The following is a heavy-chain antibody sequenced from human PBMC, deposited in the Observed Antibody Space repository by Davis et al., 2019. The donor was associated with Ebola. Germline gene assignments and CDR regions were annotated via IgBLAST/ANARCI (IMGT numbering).Heavy chain of an antibody. J-gene: IGHJ6*03. CDR3: ASIVVVPELVYYYYMDV. CDR2: IYYSGST. CDR1: GGSISSGDYY. Sequence: LSCTVSGGSISSGDYYWSWIRQPPGKGLEWIGYIYYSGSTYYNPSLKSRVTISVDTSKNQFSLKLSSVTAADTAVYYCASIVVVPELVYYYYMDVWGKGTTVTVSS. V-gene: IGHV4-30-4*01. D-gene: IGHD2-2*01.